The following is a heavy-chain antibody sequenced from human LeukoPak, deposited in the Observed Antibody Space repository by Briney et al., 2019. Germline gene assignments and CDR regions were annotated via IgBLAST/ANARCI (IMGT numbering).Heavy chain of an antibody. D-gene: IGHD3-22*01. CDR3: ARAHITMIVVTSNWFDP. J-gene: IGHJ5*02. Sequence: ASVKVSCKASGYTFTSYGISWVRQAPGQGLEWMGWINAYNGNTNYAQKLQGRVTMTTDTSTSTAYMELRSLRSDDTAVYYCARAHITMIVVTSNWFDPWGQGTLVTVSS. V-gene: IGHV1-18*01. CDR1: GYTFTSYG. CDR2: INAYNGNT.